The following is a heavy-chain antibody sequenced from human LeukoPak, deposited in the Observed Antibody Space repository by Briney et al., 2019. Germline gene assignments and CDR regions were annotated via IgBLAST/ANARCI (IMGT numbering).Heavy chain of an antibody. CDR2: ISSSSSYI. CDR1: GFTFNNAW. V-gene: IGHV3-21*01. CDR3: ARESQDY. J-gene: IGHJ4*02. Sequence: GGSLRLSCAASGFTFNNAWMSWVRQAPGKGLEWVSSISSSSSYIYYADSVKGRFTISRDNAKNSLYLQMNSLRAEDTAVYYCARESQDYWGQGTLVTVSS.